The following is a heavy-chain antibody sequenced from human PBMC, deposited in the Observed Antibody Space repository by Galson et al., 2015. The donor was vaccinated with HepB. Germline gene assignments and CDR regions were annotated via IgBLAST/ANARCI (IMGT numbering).Heavy chain of an antibody. Sequence: ETLSLTCTVSGGSVSSYYWSWIRQPPGKGLEWIGYIYYSGSTNYNPSLKSRVTMFVDTSKNQFSLKLSSVTAADTAVYYCARCGYSAYVLPNTVAFDIWGQGTLVTVSS. V-gene: IGHV4-59*08. CDR2: IYYSGST. J-gene: IGHJ4*02. CDR3: ARCGYSAYVLPNTVAFDI. D-gene: IGHD5-12*01. CDR1: GGSVSSYY.